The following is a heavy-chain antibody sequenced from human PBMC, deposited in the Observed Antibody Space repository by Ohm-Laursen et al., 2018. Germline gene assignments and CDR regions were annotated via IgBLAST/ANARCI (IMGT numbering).Heavy chain of an antibody. CDR2: INYSGNT. V-gene: IGHV4-59*12. J-gene: IGHJ4*02. CDR3: ARRYYYDSSGYLF. D-gene: IGHD3-22*01. CDR1: GGAISNYY. Sequence: SETLSLTCTVSGGAISNYYWSWIRQPPGKGLEWIGHINYSGNTNYNPSLKSRVTISVDTSKNQFSLKLSSVTAADTAVYYCARRYYYDSSGYLFWGQGTLVTVSS.